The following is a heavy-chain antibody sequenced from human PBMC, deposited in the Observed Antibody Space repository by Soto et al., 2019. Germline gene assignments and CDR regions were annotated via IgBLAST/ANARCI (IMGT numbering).Heavy chain of an antibody. Sequence: SGPTLVNPTEALTLTCTVSGFSLTTGKMGVSWIRQPPGKALEWLAHIFSDNERSYSTSLQGRLTISKDTSGSQVVLSMTNVDPVDTATYYCARMNVDSYQFYYAMDVWGQGTTVTVSS. D-gene: IGHD4-17*01. CDR2: IFSDNER. CDR3: ARMNVDSYQFYYAMDV. V-gene: IGHV2-26*01. CDR1: GFSLTTGKMG. J-gene: IGHJ6*02.